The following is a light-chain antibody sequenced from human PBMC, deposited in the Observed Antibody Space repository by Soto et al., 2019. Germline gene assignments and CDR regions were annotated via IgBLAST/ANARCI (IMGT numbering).Light chain of an antibody. J-gene: IGKJ5*01. CDR1: QIIGNN. CDR3: QQYNNWPPIT. CDR2: GAS. Sequence: EIVRTQSPATLSLSPGERPTLSCKASQIIGNNYLAWYQKRPGQAPRLFFSGASTRATGIPARFSGSGSGTEFTLSISSLQSEDSAVYYCQQYNNWPPITFGQGTRLEIK. V-gene: IGKV3D-15*01.